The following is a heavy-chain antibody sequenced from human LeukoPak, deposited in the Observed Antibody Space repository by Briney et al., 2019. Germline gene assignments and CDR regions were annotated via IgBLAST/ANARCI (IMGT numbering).Heavy chain of an antibody. D-gene: IGHD4-17*01. CDR2: INPSGGST. Sequence: ASVKVSCKASGGTFSSYAISWVRQAPGQGLEWMGIINPSGGSTSYAQKFQGRVTMTRDTSTSTVYMELSSLRSEDTAVYYCARVGPTVTGAEYFQHWGQGTLVTVSS. J-gene: IGHJ1*01. V-gene: IGHV1-46*01. CDR1: GGTFSSYA. CDR3: ARVGPTVTGAEYFQH.